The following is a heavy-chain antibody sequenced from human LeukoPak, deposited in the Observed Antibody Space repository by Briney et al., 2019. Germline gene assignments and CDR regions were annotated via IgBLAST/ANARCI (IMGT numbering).Heavy chain of an antibody. Sequence: GGSLRLSCAASGFTFNNYAMSWVRQAPGKGLQWVSTISGSSVRTYYADSVKGRFTISRDNSKNTLYLQMNGLRAEDTAVYYCAKGPYYDILTGYFYFDYWGQGTLVTVSS. D-gene: IGHD3-9*01. V-gene: IGHV3-23*01. CDR3: AKGPYYDILTGYFYFDY. CDR2: ISGSSVRT. J-gene: IGHJ4*02. CDR1: GFTFNNYA.